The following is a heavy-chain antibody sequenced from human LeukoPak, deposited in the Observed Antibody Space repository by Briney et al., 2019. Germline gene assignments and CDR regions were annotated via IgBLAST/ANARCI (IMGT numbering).Heavy chain of an antibody. CDR1: GGSISSTSYY. Sequence: SETLSLTCTVSGGSISSTSYYWGWIRQPPGRGLECIGSIYYSGSTYYNPSLKSRVTISVDTSKTQFSLKLRSVTAADAAVYYCARGAGAAADWGQGTLVTVSS. D-gene: IGHD6-25*01. V-gene: IGHV4-39*07. CDR3: ARGAGAAAD. J-gene: IGHJ4*02. CDR2: IYYSGST.